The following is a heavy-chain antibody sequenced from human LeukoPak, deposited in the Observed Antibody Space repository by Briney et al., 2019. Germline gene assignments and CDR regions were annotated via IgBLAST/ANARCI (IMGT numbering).Heavy chain of an antibody. CDR2: IYPGDSDT. J-gene: IGHJ4*02. V-gene: IGHV5-51*01. CDR1: GYSFTSYW. D-gene: IGHD5-12*01. Sequence: HGEALKISCKGSGYSFTSYWIGWVRQMPGKGLEWMGIIYPGDSDTRYSPSFQGQVTISADKSISTAYLQWSSLKASDTAMYYCARNGVSVATRTALDYWGQGTLVTVSS. CDR3: ARNGVSVATRTALDY.